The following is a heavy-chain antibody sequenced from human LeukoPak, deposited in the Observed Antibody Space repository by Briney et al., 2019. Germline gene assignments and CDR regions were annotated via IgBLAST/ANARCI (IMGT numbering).Heavy chain of an antibody. CDR3: ARGADYGDLYFDY. CDR2: IYYSGIT. J-gene: IGHJ4*02. CDR1: GGSISSDDYY. Sequence: SETLSLTCTVSGGSISSDDYYWSWIRQPPGKGQEWIGYIYYSGITYYNPSLKSRVTISVDTSKNQFSLKLSSVTAADTAVYYCARGADYGDLYFDYWGRGALVTVSS. V-gene: IGHV4-30-4*01. D-gene: IGHD4-17*01.